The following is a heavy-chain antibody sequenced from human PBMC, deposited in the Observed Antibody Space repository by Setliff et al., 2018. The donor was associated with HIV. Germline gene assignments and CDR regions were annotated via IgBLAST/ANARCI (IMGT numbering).Heavy chain of an antibody. V-gene: IGHV3-23*01. CDR3: TKRTGNGWSHTDY. D-gene: IGHD6-19*01. CDR2: SGRGGNV. Sequence: RLSCAASGFTFSSFVMNWVRQAPGKGLEWVSGSGRGGNVYYADSVKGRFTISRDNSKNTMYLQMSSLRAEDTAVYYCTKRTGNGWSHTDYWGHGTLVTVSS. J-gene: IGHJ4*01. CDR1: GFTFSSFV.